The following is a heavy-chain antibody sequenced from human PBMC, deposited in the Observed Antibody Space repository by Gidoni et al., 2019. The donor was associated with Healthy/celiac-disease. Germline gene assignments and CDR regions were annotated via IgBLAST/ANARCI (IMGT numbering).Heavy chain of an antibody. CDR1: GGSISSYY. Sequence: QVQLQESGPGLVKPSATLSLTCTVSGGSISSYYWSCIRQPPGKGLEWIGYIYYSGSTNYNPSLKSRVTISVDTSKNQFSLKLSSVTAADTAVYYCARGTLEGYGDYDGGLYYYGMDVWGQGTTVTVSS. CDR2: IYYSGST. CDR3: ARGTLEGYGDYDGGLYYYGMDV. V-gene: IGHV4-59*01. D-gene: IGHD4-17*01. J-gene: IGHJ6*02.